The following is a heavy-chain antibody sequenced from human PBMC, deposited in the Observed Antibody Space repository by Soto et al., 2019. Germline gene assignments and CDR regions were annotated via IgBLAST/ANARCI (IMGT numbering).Heavy chain of an antibody. CDR1: GYTLTVLS. CDR3: ALTAGPHY. Sequence: GASVKDSCKVSGYTLTVLSMRWVRQAPGKGLEWMGIINPSGGSTSYAQKFQGRVTMTRDTSTSTVYMELSSLRSEDTAVYYCALTAGPHYWGQGTLVTVSS. J-gene: IGHJ4*02. V-gene: IGHV1-46*03. CDR2: INPSGGST.